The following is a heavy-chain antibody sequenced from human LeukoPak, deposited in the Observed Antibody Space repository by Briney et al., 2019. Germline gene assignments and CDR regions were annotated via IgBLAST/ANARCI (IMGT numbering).Heavy chain of an antibody. CDR1: GFTFSSYE. J-gene: IGHJ4*02. CDR2: ISSSGSTI. V-gene: IGHV3-48*03. Sequence: GGSLRLSCAASGFTFSSYEMNWVRQAPGKGLEWVSYISSSGSTIYYADSVKGRFTISRDNAKNSLYLQMNSLRAEDTAVYYCARSIWSGYEFDYWGQGTLVTVSS. CDR3: ARSIWSGYEFDY. D-gene: IGHD3-3*01.